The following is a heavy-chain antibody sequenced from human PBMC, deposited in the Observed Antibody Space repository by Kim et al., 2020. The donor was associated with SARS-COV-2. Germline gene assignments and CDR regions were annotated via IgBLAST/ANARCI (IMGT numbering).Heavy chain of an antibody. V-gene: IGHV4-4*07. Sequence: PSLKSRVTMSVDTSKNQLPLKLSSVTAADTAVYYCARDLYYYDSSGYLDYWGQGTLVTVSS. CDR3: ARDLYYYDSSGYLDY. J-gene: IGHJ4*02. D-gene: IGHD3-22*01.